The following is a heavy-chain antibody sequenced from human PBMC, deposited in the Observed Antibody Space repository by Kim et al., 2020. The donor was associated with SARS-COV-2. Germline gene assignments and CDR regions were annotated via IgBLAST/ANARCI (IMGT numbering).Heavy chain of an antibody. V-gene: IGHV3-9*01. D-gene: IGHD3-3*01. CDR2: ISWNSGSL. CDR1: GFTFDDYG. CDR3: VKDITPIGSIFSPFDY. J-gene: IGHJ4*02. Sequence: GGSLRLSCAASGFTFDDYGMHWVRQAPGKGLEWVSGISWNSGSLGYADSVKGRFTISRDNAKNSLYLQMNSLRAEDTAFYYCVKDITPIGSIFSPFDYWGQGTLVTVSS.